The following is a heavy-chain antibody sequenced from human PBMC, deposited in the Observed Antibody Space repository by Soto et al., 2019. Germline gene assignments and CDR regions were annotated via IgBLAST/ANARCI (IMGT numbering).Heavy chain of an antibody. Sequence: QVQLVESGGGVVQPGRSLRLSCETSGFTFSHYGMHWVRQAPGNGLEWVALIAYDGSNNYYADSVKGRFAISRDNSKNTLYLKMNRLRAEDTAVYYCAKDLATVSTDYYYYAMDVWGLGTTVTVSS. CDR2: IAYDGSNN. V-gene: IGHV3-30*18. J-gene: IGHJ6*02. D-gene: IGHD4-4*01. CDR1: GFTFSHYG. CDR3: AKDLATVSTDYYYYAMDV.